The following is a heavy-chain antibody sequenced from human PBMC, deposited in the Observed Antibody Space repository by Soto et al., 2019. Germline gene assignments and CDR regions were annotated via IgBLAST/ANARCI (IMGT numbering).Heavy chain of an antibody. D-gene: IGHD3-10*01. CDR1: GGTFSSYA. CDR3: ARAYYYGSGSYSPFDY. Sequence: GASVKVSCKASGGTFSSYAISWVRQAPGQGLEWMGGIIPIFGTANYAQKFQGRVTITADESTSTAYMELSSLRSEDTAVYYCARAYYYGSGSYSPFDYWGQGTLVTVSS. V-gene: IGHV1-69*13. CDR2: IIPIFGTA. J-gene: IGHJ4*02.